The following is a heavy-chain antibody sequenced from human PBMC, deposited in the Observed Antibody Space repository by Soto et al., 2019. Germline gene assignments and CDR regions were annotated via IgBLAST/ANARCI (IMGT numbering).Heavy chain of an antibody. CDR2: ISISGTDT. D-gene: IGHD6-25*01. CDR3: AFPSRLPNY. CDR1: GFTFTDYY. J-gene: IGHJ4*02. Sequence: GGSLRLSCVASGFTFTDYYMNWIRQTPGKGLEWLSYISISGTDTNYADSVKGRFTISRDNAKNPIYLQMNSLRVEDTAVYYCAFPSRLPNYWGQGTLVTVSS. V-gene: IGHV3-11*03.